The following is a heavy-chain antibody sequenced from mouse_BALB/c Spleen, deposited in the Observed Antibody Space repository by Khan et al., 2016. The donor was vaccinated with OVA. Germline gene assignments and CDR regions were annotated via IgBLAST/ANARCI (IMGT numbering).Heavy chain of an antibody. CDR3: TRDGNYAHWYFDV. CDR2: INSGGTYT. D-gene: IGHD2-1*01. Sequence: EVELVESGGGLVKPGGSLKLSCAASGVTFSSYTMSWVRQTPEKRLEWVATINSGGTYTYYPDSVKGLSTISRDNAKNTLYLQMSSPKSEDTAMYDCTRDGNYAHWYFDVWGAGTTVTVSS. V-gene: IGHV5-6-4*01. J-gene: IGHJ1*01. CDR1: GVTFSSYT.